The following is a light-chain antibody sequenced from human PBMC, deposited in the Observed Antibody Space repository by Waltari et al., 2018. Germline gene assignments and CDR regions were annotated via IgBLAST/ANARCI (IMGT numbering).Light chain of an antibody. CDR1: QSVRSY. Sequence: EIVLTQSPATLSLSPGERATLSCRASQSVRSYLAWYQQKPGQAPSLLIYVASKRATCIPARFSGSGSGTDFTLTISSLEPEDFAVYYCQQRYSWPLTFGGGTKVEIK. J-gene: IGKJ4*01. V-gene: IGKV3-11*01. CDR3: QQRYSWPLT. CDR2: VAS.